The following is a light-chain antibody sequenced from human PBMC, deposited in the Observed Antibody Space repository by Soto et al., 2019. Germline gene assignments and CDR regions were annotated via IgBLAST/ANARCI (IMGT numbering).Light chain of an antibody. V-gene: IGLV2-8*01. CDR2: EVS. J-gene: IGLJ1*01. CDR1: SSDVGGYNL. Sequence: QSALTQPPSASGSPGQSVTISCAGTSSDVGGYNLVSWYQQHPGNAPKVIIYEVSKRPSGVPDRFSGSKSGNTASLTVSGLQAEDEADYYCTSYAGSNNYVFGTGTKVTVL. CDR3: TSYAGSNNYV.